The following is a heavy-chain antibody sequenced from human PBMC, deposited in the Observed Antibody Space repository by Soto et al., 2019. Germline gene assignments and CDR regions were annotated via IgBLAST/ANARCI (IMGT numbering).Heavy chain of an antibody. CDR3: ARRGTYSSSWGY. V-gene: IGHV5-51*01. CDR2: THGGDANT. D-gene: IGHD3-22*01. Sequence: AQSLKISCKGSGYIFSSYWNGCVRQLPWKGLEWMGITHGGDANTRYSPSFEGQVTISTDKSITTAYLQWSSLKASDTAMYYCARRGTYSSSWGYWGKGTLLTVSS. CDR1: GYIFSSYW. J-gene: IGHJ4*02.